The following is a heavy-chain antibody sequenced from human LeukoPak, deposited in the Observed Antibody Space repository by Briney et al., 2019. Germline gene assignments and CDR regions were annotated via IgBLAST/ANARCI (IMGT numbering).Heavy chain of an antibody. V-gene: IGHV3-53*05. CDR2: IYSGGST. Sequence: GGSLRLSCAASGFTVSSNYMSWVRQAPGKGLEWVSVIYSGGSTYYADSVKGRFTISRDNSKNTLYLQMNSLRAEDTAVYYCARDRYGSGSHYYYYYYMDVWGKGTTVTVSS. CDR3: ARDRYGSGSHYYYYYYMDV. D-gene: IGHD3-10*01. CDR1: GFTVSSNY. J-gene: IGHJ6*03.